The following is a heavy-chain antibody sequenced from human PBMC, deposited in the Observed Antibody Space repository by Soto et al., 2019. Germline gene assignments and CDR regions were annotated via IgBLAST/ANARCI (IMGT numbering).Heavy chain of an antibody. V-gene: IGHV3-33*01. CDR1: GLTFSSYG. Sequence: QVQLVESGGGVVQPGRSLRLSCAASGLTFSSYGMHWVRQAPGKGLEWVAVIWYDGSNKYYADSVKGRFTISRDNSKNTLYLQMNSLSAEDTAVDYCARGHIMGYYDIFTGDPIAAYFDYWGQGTLVTVSS. D-gene: IGHD3-9*01. CDR3: ARGHIMGYYDIFTGDPIAAYFDY. CDR2: IWYDGSNK. J-gene: IGHJ4*02.